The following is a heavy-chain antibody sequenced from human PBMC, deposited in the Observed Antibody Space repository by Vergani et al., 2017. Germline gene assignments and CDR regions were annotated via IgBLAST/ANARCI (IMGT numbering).Heavy chain of an antibody. D-gene: IGHD1-26*01. J-gene: IGHJ4*02. Sequence: EVQLVESGGGLVQPGGSLRLSCSASGFTFSSYAMHWVRQAPGKGLEYVSAISSNGGSTYYADSVKGRFTISRDNSKNTLYLQMSSLRAEDTAVYYCVKTPTSGSRELRNYDYWGQGTLVTVSS. CDR1: GFTFSSYA. V-gene: IGHV3-64D*06. CDR2: ISSNGGST. CDR3: VKTPTSGSRELRNYDY.